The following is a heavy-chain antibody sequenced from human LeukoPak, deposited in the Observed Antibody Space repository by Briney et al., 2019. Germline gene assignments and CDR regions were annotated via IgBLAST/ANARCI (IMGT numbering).Heavy chain of an antibody. CDR3: ARDSSGIPAARGAFDS. CDR2: INSDGSSR. J-gene: IGHJ3*01. V-gene: IGHV3-74*01. D-gene: IGHD6-13*01. Sequence: GGSLRLSCAASGFTFSNYWMHWVRQAPGKGLVWVSRINSDGSSRNYADSVKGRFTISRDNAKNTLYLQMNSLRAEDTAVYFCARDSSGIPAARGAFDSWGLGTMVTVSS. CDR1: GFTFSNYW.